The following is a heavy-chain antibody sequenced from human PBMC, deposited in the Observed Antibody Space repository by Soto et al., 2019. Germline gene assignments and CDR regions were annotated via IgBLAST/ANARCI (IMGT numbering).Heavy chain of an antibody. J-gene: IGHJ6*02. V-gene: IGHV3-23*01. D-gene: IGHD2-15*01. Sequence: EVQLLESGGGLVLPGGSLRLSCAGSGFTPTTTPLSWVRQPPGKGLEWVTTISGTASRTYYVDSVKGRFFISRDNAKNTVTLQMISLRPEDTGVYYCAKDFDVVVVLSATRGLDVWGQGTTVTVSS. CDR1: GFTPTTTP. CDR3: AKDFDVVVVLSATRGLDV. CDR2: ISGTASRT.